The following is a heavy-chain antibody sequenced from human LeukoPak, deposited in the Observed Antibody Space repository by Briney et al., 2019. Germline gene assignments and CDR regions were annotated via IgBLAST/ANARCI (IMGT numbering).Heavy chain of an antibody. CDR2: IIPIFGTA. V-gene: IGHV1-69*06. CDR3: ARVGVTMIVVEAFDI. D-gene: IGHD3-22*01. Sequence: ASVKVSCKASGGTFSSYAISWVRQAPGQGLEWMGGIIPIFGTANYAQKFQGRVTITADKSTSTAYMELSSLRSEDTAVYYCARVGVTMIVVEAFDIWGQGTMVTVSS. CDR1: GGTFSSYA. J-gene: IGHJ3*02.